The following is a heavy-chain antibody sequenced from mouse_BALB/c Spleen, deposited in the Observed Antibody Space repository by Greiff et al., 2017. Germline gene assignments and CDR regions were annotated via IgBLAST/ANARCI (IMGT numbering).Heavy chain of an antibody. CDR1: GYTFSSYW. J-gene: IGHJ3*01. Sequence: QVQLQQSGAELMKPGASVKISCKATGYTFSSYWIEWVKQRPGHGLEWIGEILPGSGSTNYNEKFKGKATFTADTSSNTAYMQLSSLTSEDSAIYYCARSGSSYDLPYWGQGTLVTVSA. CDR3: ARSGSSYDLPY. V-gene: IGHV1-9*01. D-gene: IGHD1-1*01. CDR2: ILPGSGST.